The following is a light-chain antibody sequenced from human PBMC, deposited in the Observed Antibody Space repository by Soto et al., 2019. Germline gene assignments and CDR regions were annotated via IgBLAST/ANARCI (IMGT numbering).Light chain of an antibody. CDR1: QGISSW. J-gene: IGKJ1*01. Sequence: IQMTQSPSSLSASVVDRVTITCRASQGISSWLAWYQQKPGKAPKLLIYKASTLKSGVPSRFSGSGSGTEFTLTISSLQPDDFATYYCQHYNSYSEAFGQGTKVDIK. CDR2: KAS. V-gene: IGKV1-5*03. CDR3: QHYNSYSEA.